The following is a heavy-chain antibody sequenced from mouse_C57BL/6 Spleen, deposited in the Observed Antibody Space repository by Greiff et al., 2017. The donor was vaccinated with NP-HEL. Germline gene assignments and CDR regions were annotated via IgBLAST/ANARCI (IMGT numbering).Heavy chain of an antibody. CDR3: AKGYYSIFDDYAMDY. Sequence: QVQLQQPGAELVRPGTSVKLSCKASGYTFTSYWMHWVKQRPGQGLEWIGVIDPSDSYTNYNQKFKGKAKLTVDTSSSTAYMQLSSLTSEDSAVYYCAKGYYSIFDDYAMDYWGQGTSVTVSS. CDR1: GYTFTSYW. D-gene: IGHD2-5*01. V-gene: IGHV1-59*01. CDR2: IDPSDSYT. J-gene: IGHJ4*01.